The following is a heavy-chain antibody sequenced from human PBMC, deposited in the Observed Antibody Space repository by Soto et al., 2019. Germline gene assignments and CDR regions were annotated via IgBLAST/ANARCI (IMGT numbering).Heavy chain of an antibody. CDR2: IRSSGSTI. CDR3: ARDARSLSRAFEI. CDR1: GFTFSDYY. Sequence: QVQLVESGGGLVEPGGSLRLSCAASGFTFSDYYMSWIRQAPGKGLEWDSYIRSSGSTIYYADSVKGRFTISRGNAKNSLSLQMNSLRAEDTAVYYCARDARSLSRAFEIWGQGTMVTVSS. D-gene: IGHD1-26*01. V-gene: IGHV3-11*01. J-gene: IGHJ3*02.